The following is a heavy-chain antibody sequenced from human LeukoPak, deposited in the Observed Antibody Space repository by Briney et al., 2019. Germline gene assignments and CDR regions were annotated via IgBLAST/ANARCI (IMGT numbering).Heavy chain of an antibody. CDR1: GYTFTSYG. CDR3: ARYAPPSTGTTGGGFDY. J-gene: IGHJ4*02. CDR2: INPSGGST. Sequence: GASVKVSCEASGYTFTSYGISWVRQAPGQGLEWMGIINPSGGSTSYAQKFQGRVTMTRDTSTSTVYMELSSLRSEDTAVYYCARYAPPSTGTTGGGFDYWGQGTLVTVSS. V-gene: IGHV1-46*01. D-gene: IGHD1-1*01.